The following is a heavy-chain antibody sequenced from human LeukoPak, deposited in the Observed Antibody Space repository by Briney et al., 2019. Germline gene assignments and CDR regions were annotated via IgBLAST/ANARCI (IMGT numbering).Heavy chain of an antibody. CDR3: ARVGGYHAFDG. CDR1: GYTFTRYY. J-gene: IGHJ3*01. D-gene: IGHD5-18*01. CDR2: INPNSGGT. V-gene: IGHV1-2*02. Sequence: ASVKVSCKASGYTFTRYYMHWVRQAPGRGLDWVGWINPNSGGTNYAQKVKGRVTMTRDTSISTAYMELSRLRADDTAVYYCARVGGYHAFDGWGQGTMVTVSS.